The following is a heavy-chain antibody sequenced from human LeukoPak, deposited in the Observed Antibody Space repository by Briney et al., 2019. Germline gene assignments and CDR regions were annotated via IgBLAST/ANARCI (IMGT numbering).Heavy chain of an antibody. V-gene: IGHV4-59*01. CDR1: GGSISSYY. CDR3: ARDAYYYGMDV. CDR2: AYHSGST. J-gene: IGHJ6*02. Sequence: NPSETLSLTCTVSGGSISSYYWSWIRQPPGKGPEWIGYAYHSGSTNYNPSLKSRVTISVDTSKNQFSLKLSSVTAADTAVYYCARDAYYYGMDVWGQGTTVTVSS.